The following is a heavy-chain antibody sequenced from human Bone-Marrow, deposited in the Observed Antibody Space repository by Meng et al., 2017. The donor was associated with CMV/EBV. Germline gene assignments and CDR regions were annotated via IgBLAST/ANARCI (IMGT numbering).Heavy chain of an antibody. D-gene: IGHD3-9*01. CDR2: MNPNSGNT. CDR1: GYTFTSYD. V-gene: IGHV1-8*01. Sequence: ASVKVSCKASGYTFTSYDINWVRQATGQGLEWMGWMNPNSGNTGYAQKFQGRVTMTRDTSISTAYMELSSLTSEDTAVYYCARVGYDILTGYPADAFDIWGQGTMVTVSS. J-gene: IGHJ3*02. CDR3: ARVGYDILTGYPADAFDI.